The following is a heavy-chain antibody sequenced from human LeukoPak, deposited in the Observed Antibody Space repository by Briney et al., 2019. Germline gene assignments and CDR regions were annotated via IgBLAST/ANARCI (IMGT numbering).Heavy chain of an antibody. D-gene: IGHD1-26*01. J-gene: IGHJ6*02. V-gene: IGHV1-18*01. Sequence: ASVKVSCKASGYTFTSYGISWVRQDPGQGLEWLGWISAYTGNTNYAQKVRGRVTMTTDTSTSTAYMELRSPRSDDTAVYYCARVGRGARPGYYYYGMDVWGQGTTVTVSS. CDR3: ARVGRGARPGYYYYGMDV. CDR2: ISAYTGNT. CDR1: GYTFTSYG.